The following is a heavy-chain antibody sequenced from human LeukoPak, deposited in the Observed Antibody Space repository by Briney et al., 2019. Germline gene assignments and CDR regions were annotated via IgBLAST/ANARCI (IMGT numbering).Heavy chain of an antibody. Sequence: SVKVSCKASGFTFTSSAMQWVRQARGQRLEWIGWIVVGSGNTNYAQKFQERVTITRDMSTSTAYMELTRLRSDDTAVYFCARDATMTTVTNFDYWGQGALVTVST. CDR2: IVVGSGNT. CDR3: ARDATMTTVTNFDY. CDR1: GFTFTSSA. J-gene: IGHJ4*02. V-gene: IGHV1-58*02. D-gene: IGHD4-17*01.